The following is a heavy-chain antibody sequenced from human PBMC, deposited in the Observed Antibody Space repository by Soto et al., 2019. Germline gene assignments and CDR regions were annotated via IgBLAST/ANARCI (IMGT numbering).Heavy chain of an antibody. V-gene: IGHV3-30*18. CDR3: ANDPVGYCSGGICLSLEY. J-gene: IGHJ4*02. D-gene: IGHD2-15*01. CDR1: GFTFSSCV. Sequence: PGGTLRLSCAASGFTFSSCVMHWVRQAPGKGLEWVAVISYDGINNYYPDSVKGRFTISRDNSKNTLYLQMNSLRAEDTAVYYCANDPVGYCSGGICLSLEYWGQASMVKVTS. CDR2: ISYDGINN.